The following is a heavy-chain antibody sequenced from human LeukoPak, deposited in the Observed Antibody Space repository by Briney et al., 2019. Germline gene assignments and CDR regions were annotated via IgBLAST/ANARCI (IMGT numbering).Heavy chain of an antibody. V-gene: IGHV4-59*01. CDR3: ARDLSYSGYDPRDYYGMDV. CDR1: GVSISSYY. D-gene: IGHD5-12*01. J-gene: IGHJ6*02. CDR2: IYYSGST. Sequence: TSETLSLTCTVSGVSISSYYWSWIRQPPGKGLEWIGYIYYSGSTNYNPSLKSRVTISVDTSKNQFSLKLSSVTAADTAVYYCARDLSYSGYDPRDYYGMDVWGQGTTVTVSS.